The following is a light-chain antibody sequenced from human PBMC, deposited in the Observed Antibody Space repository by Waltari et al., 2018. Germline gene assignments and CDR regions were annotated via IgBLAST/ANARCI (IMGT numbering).Light chain of an antibody. V-gene: IGKV1-39*01. CDR2: AAS. CDR1: QSISSY. J-gene: IGKJ3*01. CDR3: QQSYSTPFT. Sequence: DIHMTQSPSSLSASVGDRVTITCRAGQSISSYLNWYQQKPGKAPKLVIYAASSFQSRVPSRFSGSGAGTHFTLTISILQPEDIATYYCQQSYSTPFTFGPGTTVDIK.